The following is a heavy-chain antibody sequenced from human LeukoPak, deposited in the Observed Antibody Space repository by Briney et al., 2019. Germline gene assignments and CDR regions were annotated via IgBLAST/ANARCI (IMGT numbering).Heavy chain of an antibody. V-gene: IGHV1-2*06. CDR1: GYTFTGYY. CDR3: ARPLEMAKRIPGY. CDR2: INPNSGGT. Sequence: ASVKVSCKASGYTFTGYYMHWVRQAPGQGLEWMGRINPNSGGTNYAQKFQGRVTMTRDTSISTAYMELSRLRSDDTAVYYCARPLEMAKRIPGYWGQGTLVTVSS. D-gene: IGHD5-24*01. J-gene: IGHJ4*02.